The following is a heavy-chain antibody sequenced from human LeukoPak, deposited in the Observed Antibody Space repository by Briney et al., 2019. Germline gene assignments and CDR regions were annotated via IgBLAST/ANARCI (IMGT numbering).Heavy chain of an antibody. CDR1: GFTFSSYW. CDR3: ARLRRDYYFDY. J-gene: IGHJ4*02. CDR2: FNGDDSST. V-gene: IGHV3-74*01. D-gene: IGHD3-3*01. Sequence: GGSLRLSCAASGFTFSSYWMHWVRQAPGKGLVWVSYFNGDDSSTNYADSVQGRFTISRDNAKSTLYLQMNSLRAEDTAVYYCARLRRDYYFDYWGQGTLVTVSS.